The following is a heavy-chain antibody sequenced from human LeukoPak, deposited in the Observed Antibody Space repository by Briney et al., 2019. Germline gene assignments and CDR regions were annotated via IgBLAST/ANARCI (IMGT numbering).Heavy chain of an antibody. V-gene: IGHV3-53*01. D-gene: IGHD4/OR15-4a*01. Sequence: PGGSLRLSCAASGFTVSRNYMSWVRQAPGKGLEWVSVIYSGGTTYYADSVKGRFTISRDNSKNTLYLQMNSLRAEDTAVYYCARVDYGDDQYIHHWGQGTLVTVSS. CDR2: IYSGGTT. J-gene: IGHJ1*01. CDR3: ARVDYGDDQYIHH. CDR1: GFTVSRNY.